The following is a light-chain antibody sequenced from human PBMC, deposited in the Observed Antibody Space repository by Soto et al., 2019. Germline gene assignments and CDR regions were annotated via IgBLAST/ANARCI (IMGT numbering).Light chain of an antibody. Sequence: ESVLTQSPGTLSLSPGERATLSCRASQSVSSNYLAWYQQKPGQAPRLLIYGASTRATGIPDRFSGSGSGKDFTLTISRLEPDDSAVYYCQQYGSSPTLTFGQGTKVEIK. V-gene: IGKV3-20*01. J-gene: IGKJ1*01. CDR2: GAS. CDR1: QSVSSNY. CDR3: QQYGSSPTLT.